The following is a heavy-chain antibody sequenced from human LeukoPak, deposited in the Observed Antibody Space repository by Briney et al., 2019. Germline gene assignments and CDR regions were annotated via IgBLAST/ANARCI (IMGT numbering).Heavy chain of an antibody. Sequence: GGSLRLSCAASGITVSRNHMSWDRQAPGKGLEWVSVIYSGGGTYYAESVKGRFTISRDNSKNTLYLQMNSLRDEDTAVYYCARDQCTSASCYSNWGQGTLVTVSS. CDR2: IYSGGGT. V-gene: IGHV3-66*02. CDR3: ARDQCTSASCYSN. D-gene: IGHD2-2*02. J-gene: IGHJ1*01. CDR1: GITVSRNH.